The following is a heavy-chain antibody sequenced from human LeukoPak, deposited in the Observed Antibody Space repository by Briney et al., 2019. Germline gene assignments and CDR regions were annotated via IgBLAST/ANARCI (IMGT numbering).Heavy chain of an antibody. CDR2: VLYGGSNK. CDR3: ATIGDRRSGELYRIDY. Sequence: GRSLRLFCAASGFTFSNYAMQWVPQAPGKGLEWVAVVLYGGSNKYYADSVRGRFTISRDNSKNTLYLQMNSLRDEDAAVYYCATIGDRRSGELYRIDYWGQGTLVTVSS. V-gene: IGHV3-30-3*01. D-gene: IGHD1-26*01. J-gene: IGHJ4*02. CDR1: GFTFSNYA.